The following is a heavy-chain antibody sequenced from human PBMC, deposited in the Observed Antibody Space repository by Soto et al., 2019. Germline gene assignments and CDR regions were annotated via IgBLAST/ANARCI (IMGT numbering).Heavy chain of an antibody. CDR3: ARVGEKKQWLEGWFDP. Sequence: SETLSLTCTVSGGSVSSGSYYWSWIRQPPGKGLEWIGYIYYSGSTNYNPSLKSRVTISVDTSKNQFSLKLSSVTAADTAVYYCARVGEKKQWLEGWFDPWGQGTLVTVSS. V-gene: IGHV4-61*01. D-gene: IGHD6-19*01. J-gene: IGHJ5*02. CDR1: GGSVSSGSYY. CDR2: IYYSGST.